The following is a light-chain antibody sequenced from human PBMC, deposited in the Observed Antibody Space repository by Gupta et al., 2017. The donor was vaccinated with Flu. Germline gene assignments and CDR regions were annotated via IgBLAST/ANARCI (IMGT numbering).Light chain of an antibody. CDR3: AARDASRNGPV. J-gene: IGLJ3*02. V-gene: IGLV1-44*01. Sequence: QSVLTQPPSASGTPGQRVTISCSGGGSNIGINTVSWYQQLPRTAPKLVIYNSSQRPSGVPDRFSGSKSGTSASLTIXGXQAEDEXDYYCAARDASRNGPVFGGGTKLTVL. CDR2: NSS. CDR1: GSNIGINT.